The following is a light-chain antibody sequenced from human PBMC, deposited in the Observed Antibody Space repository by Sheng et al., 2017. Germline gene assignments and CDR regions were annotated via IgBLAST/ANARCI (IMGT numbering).Light chain of an antibody. V-gene: IGLV1-44*01. Sequence: QSVLTQPPSVSETPGQRVIISCSGSSSNIGSTTVNWYQQLPGTAPKLLLYNIDQRPSGVPDRFSGSKSGASASLAITGLQSEDEADYFCAAWDDNLSALVFGGGTKVTVL. CDR2: NID. CDR3: AAWDDNLSALV. J-gene: IGLJ3*02. CDR1: SSNIGSTT.